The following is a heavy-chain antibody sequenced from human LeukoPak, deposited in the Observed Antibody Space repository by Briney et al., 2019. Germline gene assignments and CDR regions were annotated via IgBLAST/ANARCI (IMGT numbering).Heavy chain of an antibody. CDR1: GFTFSSYA. D-gene: IGHD7-27*01. CDR3: AKDGGLWVSAHWGDS. Sequence: GRSLRLSCAASGFTFSSYAMHWVRQAPGKGLEWVSTITTSDGNTYYADSVKGRFTVSRDNSKNTLFLQMNSLRAEDTAVYYCAKDGGLWVSAHWGDSWGRGTLVTVSS. CDR2: ITTSDGNT. J-gene: IGHJ4*02. V-gene: IGHV3-23*01.